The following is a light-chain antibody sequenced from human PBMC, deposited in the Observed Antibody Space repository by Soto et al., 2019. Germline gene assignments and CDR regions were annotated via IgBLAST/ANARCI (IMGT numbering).Light chain of an antibody. V-gene: IGKV3-15*01. CDR2: DAS. Sequence: EIVMTQSPATLSVSPVESATLSCRASQSVSKDLAWYRQKPGQAPSLLIYDASTRATGVPARFSGSGSGTDFTLTISRLEPEDFAVYYCQQRNNWPSTTFGPGTKVDIK. CDR3: QQRNNWPSTT. CDR1: QSVSKD. J-gene: IGKJ3*01.